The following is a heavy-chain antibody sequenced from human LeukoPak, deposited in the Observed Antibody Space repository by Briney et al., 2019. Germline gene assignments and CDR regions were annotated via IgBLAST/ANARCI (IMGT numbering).Heavy chain of an antibody. CDR3: ARGGSGHDAFDI. CDR2: IYTSGST. J-gene: IGHJ3*02. CDR1: GGSISSGSYY. V-gene: IGHV4-61*02. D-gene: IGHD6-25*01. Sequence: KPSQTLSLTCTVSGGSISSGSYYWSWIRQPAGKGLEWIGRIYTSGSTNYNPSLKSRVTISVDTSKNQFSLKLSSVTAADTAVYYCARGGSGHDAFDIWGQGAMVTVSS.